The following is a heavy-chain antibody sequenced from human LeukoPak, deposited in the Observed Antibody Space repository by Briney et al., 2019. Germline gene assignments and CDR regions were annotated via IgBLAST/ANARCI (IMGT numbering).Heavy chain of an antibody. CDR2: INAGNGNT. CDR1: GYTFTSYG. Sequence: ASVKVSCKASGYTFTSYGISWVRQAPGQGLEWMGWINAGNGNTKYSQEFQGRVTITRDTSASTAYMELSSLRSEDMAVYYCARFSGYSSGWFDYWGQGTLVTVSS. D-gene: IGHD6-19*01. CDR3: ARFSGYSSGWFDY. V-gene: IGHV1-3*03. J-gene: IGHJ4*02.